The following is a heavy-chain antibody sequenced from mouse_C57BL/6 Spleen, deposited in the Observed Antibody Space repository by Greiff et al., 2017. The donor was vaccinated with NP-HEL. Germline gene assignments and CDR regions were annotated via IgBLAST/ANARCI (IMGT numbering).Heavy chain of an antibody. J-gene: IGHJ1*03. V-gene: IGHV1-50*01. D-gene: IGHD1-1*01. Sequence: QVQLQQPGAELVKPGASVKLSCKASGYTFTSYWMQWVKQRPGQGLEWIGEIDPSDSYTNYNQKFKGKATLTVDTSSSTAHMQLSSLTSEDSAVYYCARGYGSRYFDVWGTGTTVTVSS. CDR2: IDPSDSYT. CDR3: ARGYGSRYFDV. CDR1: GYTFTSYW.